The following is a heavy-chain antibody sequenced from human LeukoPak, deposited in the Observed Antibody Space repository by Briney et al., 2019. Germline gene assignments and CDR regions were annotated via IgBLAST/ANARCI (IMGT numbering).Heavy chain of an antibody. CDR1: GYTFTGYY. CDR2: INPNSGGT. V-gene: IGHV1-2*02. CDR3: ARAPRYCSGGSCSFFDY. D-gene: IGHD2-15*01. J-gene: IGHJ4*02. Sequence: GASVKVSCKASGYTFTGYYMHWVRQAPGQGLEWMGWINPNSGGTNYAQKFLGRVTMTRDTSISTAYMELSRLRSDDTAVYYCARAPRYCSGGSCSFFDYWGQGTLVTVSS.